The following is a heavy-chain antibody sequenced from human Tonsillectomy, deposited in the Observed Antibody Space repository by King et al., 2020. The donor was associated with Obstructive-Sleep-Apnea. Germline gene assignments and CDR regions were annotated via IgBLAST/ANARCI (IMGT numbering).Heavy chain of an antibody. CDR3: ARDPIGYYFDY. CDR2: ISAYNGKT. D-gene: IGHD2-21*01. Sequence: QLVQSGAEVKKPGASVKVSCKASDYTFTNYGINWVRQAPGQGLEWMGWISAYNGKTNYAQNLHDRVTMTTNTSTSTAYMERRSLRSDDTAVYYCARDPIGYYFDYWGQGTLVTVSS. CDR1: DYTFTNYG. J-gene: IGHJ4*02. V-gene: IGHV1-18*01.